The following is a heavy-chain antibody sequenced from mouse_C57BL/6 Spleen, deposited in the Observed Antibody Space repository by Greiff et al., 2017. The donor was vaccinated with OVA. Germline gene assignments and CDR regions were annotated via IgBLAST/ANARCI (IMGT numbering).Heavy chain of an antibody. CDR2: INYDGSST. V-gene: IGHV5-16*01. Sequence: EVMLVESEGGLVQPGSSMKLSCTASGFTFSDYYMAWVRQVPEKGLEWVANINYDGSSTYYLDSLKSRFIISRDNAKNILYLQMSSLKSEDTATYYCARDRNGYSFDYWGQGTTLTVSS. CDR1: GFTFSDYY. CDR3: ARDRNGYSFDY. D-gene: IGHD2-2*01. J-gene: IGHJ2*01.